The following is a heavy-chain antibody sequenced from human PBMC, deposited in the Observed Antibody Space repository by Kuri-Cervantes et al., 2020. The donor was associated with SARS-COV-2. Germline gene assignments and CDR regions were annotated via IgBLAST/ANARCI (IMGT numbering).Heavy chain of an antibody. J-gene: IGHJ4*02. CDR2: IYYSGST. V-gene: IGHV4-39*07. CDR3: ARDYSNYFDY. D-gene: IGHD5-18*01. Sequence: SETLSLTCTVSGGSISSSSYYWGWIRQPPGKGLEWIGSIYYSGSTYYNPSLKSRVTISVDTSKNQFSLKLSSVTAADTAVYFCARDYSNYFDYWGQGTLVTVSS. CDR1: GGSISSSSYY.